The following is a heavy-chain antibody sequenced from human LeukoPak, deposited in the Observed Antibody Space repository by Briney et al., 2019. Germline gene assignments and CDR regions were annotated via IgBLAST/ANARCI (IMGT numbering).Heavy chain of an antibody. CDR1: GFTFSSYE. D-gene: IGHD2-15*01. CDR3: AKRGDIVVVVAATD. J-gene: IGHJ4*02. Sequence: PGGTLRLSCAASGFTFSSYEMNWVRQAPGEGLEWVSAISVSGGSTYYADSVKVRFTISRDNSKNTLYLQMNSRRAEDTAVYYCAKRGDIVVVVAATDWGQGTLVTVSS. V-gene: IGHV3-23*01. CDR2: ISVSGGST.